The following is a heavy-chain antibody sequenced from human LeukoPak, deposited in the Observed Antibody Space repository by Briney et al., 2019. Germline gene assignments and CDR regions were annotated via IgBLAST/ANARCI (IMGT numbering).Heavy chain of an antibody. CDR1: GYTFTGYY. J-gene: IGHJ4*02. Sequence: ASVKVSCKASGYTFTGYYMHWVRQAPGQGLEWMGWINPNSGGTNYAQKFQGRVNMTRGTSISTAYMELSRLRSDDTAVYYCARVRWLQHFDYWGQGTLVTVSS. CDR3: ARVRWLQHFDY. D-gene: IGHD5-24*01. V-gene: IGHV1-2*02. CDR2: INPNSGGT.